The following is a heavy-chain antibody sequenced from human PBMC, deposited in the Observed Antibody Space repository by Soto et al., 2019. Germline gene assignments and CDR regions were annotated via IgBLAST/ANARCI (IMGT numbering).Heavy chain of an antibody. V-gene: IGHV4-39*01. D-gene: IGHD2-21*02. CDR3: ARQRTTVVTQAYFDH. J-gene: IGHJ4*02. CDR2: IYYSGRT. CDR1: GESISSSSYY. Sequence: SETLSLTCIVSGESISSSSYYWGWIRQPPGKGLEWIGSIYYSGRTYYNPSFKSRVTISIDTSKNQFSLKLSSVTATDTAVYYCARQRTTVVTQAYFDHPGPGALVTVS.